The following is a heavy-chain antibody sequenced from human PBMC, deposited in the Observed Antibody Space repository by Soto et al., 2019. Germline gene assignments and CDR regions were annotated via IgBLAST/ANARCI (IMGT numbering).Heavy chain of an antibody. J-gene: IGHJ5*02. V-gene: IGHV4-4*02. CDR1: GDSISSSNW. D-gene: IGHD6-13*01. CDR2: IFHSGST. CDR3: ARYSGYSSSWYANWFDP. Sequence: SETLSLTCAVSGDSISSSNWWSWVRQPPGKGLEWIGEIFHSGSTHYNPSLKSRVTISVDKSKNQFSLKLSSVTAADTAMYYCARYSGYSSSWYANWFDPWGQGTLVTVSS.